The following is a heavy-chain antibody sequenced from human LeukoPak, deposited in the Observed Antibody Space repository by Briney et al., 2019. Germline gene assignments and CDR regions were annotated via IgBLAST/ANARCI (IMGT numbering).Heavy chain of an antibody. CDR3: AKGSGYSYGYFGY. V-gene: IGHV3-23*01. CDR2: ISGSGGST. J-gene: IGHJ4*02. D-gene: IGHD5-18*01. CDR1: GFTFSSYA. Sequence: GGSLRLSCAASGFTFSSYAMSWVRQAPGKGLEWVSAISGSGGSTYYGDSVKGRFTISRDNSKNTLYLQMNSLRAEDTAVYYCAKGSGYSYGYFGYWGQGTLVTVSS.